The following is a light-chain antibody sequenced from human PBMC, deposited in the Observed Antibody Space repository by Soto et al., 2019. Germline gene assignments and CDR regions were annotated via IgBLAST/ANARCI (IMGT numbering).Light chain of an antibody. Sequence: EIVFTQSPGTLSLSPGERATLSCRANESVSSSQLVWYQQKLGQAPRLLIYGASSRATGTPDRFSGSGSGTDFTLTILSLEPEEFAVEYCQPYGTSPLTVGGGTKVEIK. J-gene: IGKJ4*02. V-gene: IGKV3-20*01. CDR2: GAS. CDR3: QPYGTSPLT. CDR1: ESVSSSQ.